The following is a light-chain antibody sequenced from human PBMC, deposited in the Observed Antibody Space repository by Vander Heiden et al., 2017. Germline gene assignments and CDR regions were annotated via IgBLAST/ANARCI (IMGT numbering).Light chain of an antibody. CDR1: SPNIGAVYD. CDR3: QSYDSSLSVV. V-gene: IGLV1-40*01. J-gene: IGLJ2*01. Sequence: QSVLTQPTSVSAAPGQRVTISCTGSSPNIGAVYDVHWYQQLPGTAPKLLIYDNTTRPSGVPDRFSGSKSGSSASLAITGLQAEDEADYYCQSYDSSLSVVFGGGTKLTVL. CDR2: DNT.